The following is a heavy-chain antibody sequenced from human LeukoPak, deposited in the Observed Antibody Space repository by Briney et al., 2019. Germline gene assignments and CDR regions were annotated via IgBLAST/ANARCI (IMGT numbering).Heavy chain of an antibody. V-gene: IGHV3-33*01. CDR2: IQYDASIN. CDR3: ARDNAKWFDP. CDR1: GFTFSSYG. J-gene: IGHJ5*02. Sequence: GGSVRLSCAASGFTFSSYGMHWVRQPPGKGLEWVAVIQYDASINYYADSVKGRFIISRDNSKDTLYLQMDSLRAEDTAVYYCARDNAKWFDPWGQRTLVTVSS.